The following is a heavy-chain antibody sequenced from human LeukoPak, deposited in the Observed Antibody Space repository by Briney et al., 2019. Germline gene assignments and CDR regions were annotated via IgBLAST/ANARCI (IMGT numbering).Heavy chain of an antibody. CDR1: GFTFSSYS. CDR2: ISYDGIKK. J-gene: IGHJ4*02. D-gene: IGHD6-19*01. CDR3: VREENMKPVAGSFDY. Sequence: PGGSLRLSCAASGFTFSSYSMNWVRQAPGKGLDWVAVISYDGIKKYYADSVKGRFTISRDNSKNMLYLEMSSLRAEDTAVYYRVREENMKPVAGSFDYWGQGTLVSVSS. V-gene: IGHV3-30*03.